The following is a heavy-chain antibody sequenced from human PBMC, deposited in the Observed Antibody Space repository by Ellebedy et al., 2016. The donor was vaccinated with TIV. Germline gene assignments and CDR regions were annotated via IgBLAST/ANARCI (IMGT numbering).Heavy chain of an antibody. CDR3: ANFGSGISRDY. CDR1: GFTFSDYY. D-gene: IGHD3-10*01. Sequence: GGSLRLXXAASGFTFSDYYMSWIRQAPGKGLEWVSYISSSGSTIYYADSVKGRFTISRDNAKNSLYLQMNSLRAEDTAVYYCANFGSGISRDYWGQGTLVSVSS. V-gene: IGHV3-11*01. CDR2: ISSSGSTI. J-gene: IGHJ4*02.